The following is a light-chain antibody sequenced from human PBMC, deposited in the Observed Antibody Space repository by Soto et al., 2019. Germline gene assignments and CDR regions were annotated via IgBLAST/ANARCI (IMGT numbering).Light chain of an antibody. CDR3: QQYDTYWT. J-gene: IGKJ1*01. CDR2: GAS. CDR1: RGINNW. Sequence: DIPMTQSPSTLSASLGDRVTITCRASRGINNWLAWYQQKPGKAPKLLIYGASNLQSGVPSRFSGSGSATEVTLTISSLQPGVFATYYCQQYDTYWTFGQGTKVE. V-gene: IGKV1-5*03.